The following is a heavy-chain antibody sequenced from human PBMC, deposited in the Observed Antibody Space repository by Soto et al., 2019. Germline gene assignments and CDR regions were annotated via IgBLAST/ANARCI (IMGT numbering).Heavy chain of an antibody. Sequence: GGSLRLSCAASGFTFSTYGMNWVRQAPGKGLEWVSYISSSSTTRYYADSVKGRFTISRDNAKNSLFLQMNSLRDEDTAVYYCARGLDSNRYYYGLDVWGQGTTVTVSS. V-gene: IGHV3-48*02. CDR3: ARGLDSNRYYYGLDV. CDR1: GFTFSTYG. D-gene: IGHD4-4*01. CDR2: ISSSSTTR. J-gene: IGHJ6*02.